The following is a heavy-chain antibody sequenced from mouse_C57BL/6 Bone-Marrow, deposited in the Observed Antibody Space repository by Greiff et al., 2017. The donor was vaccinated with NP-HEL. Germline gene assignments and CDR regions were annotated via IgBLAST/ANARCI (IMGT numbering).Heavy chain of an antibody. CDR2: IHPNSGST. D-gene: IGHD2-1*01. J-gene: IGHJ2*01. CDR3: ARHYGNSYYFDY. V-gene: IGHV1-64*01. CDR1: GYTFTSYW. Sequence: QVQLQQPGAELVKPGASVKLSCKASGYTFTSYWMHWVKQRPGQGLEWIGMIHPNSGSTNYNEKFKSKATLTVDKSSSTAYMQLSSLTSEASAVYYCARHYGNSYYFDYGGQGTTLTVSS.